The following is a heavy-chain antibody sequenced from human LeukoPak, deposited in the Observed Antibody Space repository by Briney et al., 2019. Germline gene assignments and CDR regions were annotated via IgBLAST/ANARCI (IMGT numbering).Heavy chain of an antibody. D-gene: IGHD4-23*01. CDR1: DGSISSYY. CDR2: IYYGGST. CDR3: ARVGGNVDY. V-gene: IGHV4-59*01. Sequence: PSETLSLTCTVSDGSISSYYWSWIRQPPGKGLEWIGYIYYGGSTNYNPSLKSRVTISVDTSKNQFSLKLSSVTAADTAVYYCARVGGNVDYWGQGTLVTVSS. J-gene: IGHJ4*02.